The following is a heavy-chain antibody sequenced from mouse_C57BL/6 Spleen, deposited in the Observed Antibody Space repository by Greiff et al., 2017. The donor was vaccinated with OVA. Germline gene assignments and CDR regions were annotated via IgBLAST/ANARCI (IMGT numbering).Heavy chain of an antibody. CDR2: IDPEDGDT. CDR1: GFNIKDYY. J-gene: IGHJ2*01. D-gene: IGHD1-1*01. CDR3: TTGIVATDYFDD. Sequence: VTLKESGAELVRPGASVKLSCTASGFNIKDYYMHWVKQRPEQGLEWIGRIDPEDGDTEYAPKFQGKATMTADTSSNTAYLQLSSLTSEDTADYYCTTGIVATDYFDDWGQGTTLTVSS. V-gene: IGHV14-1*01.